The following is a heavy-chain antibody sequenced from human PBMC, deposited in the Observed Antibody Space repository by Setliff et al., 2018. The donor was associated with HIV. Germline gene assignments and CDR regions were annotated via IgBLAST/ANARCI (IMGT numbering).Heavy chain of an antibody. CDR3: ARVPSDSMYFDF. CDR2: ISHDGITG. CDR1: GFTFNDYA. J-gene: IGHJ4*01. Sequence: PGGSLRLSCAASGFTFNDYAIHWVRQAPGKGLEWMAVISHDGITGFYADSVNGRFTISRDNSRNTVFLQMNSLSGEDTAVYYCARVPSDSMYFDFWGHGTQVTVS. V-gene: IGHV3-30*04. D-gene: IGHD6-6*01.